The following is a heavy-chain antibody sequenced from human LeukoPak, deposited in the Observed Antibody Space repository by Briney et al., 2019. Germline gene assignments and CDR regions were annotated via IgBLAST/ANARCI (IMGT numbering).Heavy chain of an antibody. CDR3: ARDPPAWPDYYYYGMDV. CDR2: IWYDGSNK. CDR1: GFTFSSYG. V-gene: IGHV3-33*01. D-gene: IGHD5-12*01. Sequence: GGSLRLSCAASGFTFSSYGMLWVRQAPGKGLEWVAVIWYDGSNKYYADSVKGRFTISRDNSKNTLYLQMNSLRAEDTAVYYCARDPPAWPDYYYYGMDVWGKGTTVTVSS. J-gene: IGHJ6*04.